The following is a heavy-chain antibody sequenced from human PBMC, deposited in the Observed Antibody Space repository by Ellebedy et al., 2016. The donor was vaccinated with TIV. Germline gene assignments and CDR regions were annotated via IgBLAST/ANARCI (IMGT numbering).Heavy chain of an antibody. J-gene: IGHJ6*02. CDR3: ARDLGPWRDYYYYGMDV. D-gene: IGHD3-16*01. Sequence: GGSLRLXCPASGSTFSSYSMNWVRQAPGKGLEWVSSISSSSSYIYYADSVKGRFTISRDNAKNSLYLQMNSLRAEDTAVYYCARDLGPWRDYYYYGMDVWGQGTTVTVSS. CDR1: GSTFSSYS. V-gene: IGHV3-21*01. CDR2: ISSSSSYI.